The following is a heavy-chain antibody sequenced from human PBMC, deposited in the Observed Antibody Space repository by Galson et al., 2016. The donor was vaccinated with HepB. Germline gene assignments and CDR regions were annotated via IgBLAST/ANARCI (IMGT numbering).Heavy chain of an antibody. D-gene: IGHD4-17*01. CDR2: ISSTTTYI. V-gene: IGHV3-21*01. CDR1: GFTFSTYS. J-gene: IGHJ6*04. Sequence: SLRLSCAASGFTFSTYSMNWVRQAPGKGLEWVSSISSTTTYIYYADSVKGRFTISRDNAKHSLFLQMNSLRAEDTAVYYCARAHTADYGDDLWFHKAMDGWGKGTTVTVSS. CDR3: ARAHTADYGDDLWFHKAMDG.